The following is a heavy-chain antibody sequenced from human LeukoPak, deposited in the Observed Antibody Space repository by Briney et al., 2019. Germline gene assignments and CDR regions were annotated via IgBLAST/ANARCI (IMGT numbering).Heavy chain of an antibody. V-gene: IGHV3-7*01. D-gene: IGHD6-13*01. CDR3: ATTGHSSSWYYFDY. Sequence: GGSLRLSCAVSGFSFTNFWMSWVRQAPGRGLEWVANIKEDGSEKYYIDSVKGRFTISRDNAKMSLDLQMNSLRAEDTALYYCATTGHSSSWYYFDYWGRGTLVTVSS. CDR2: IKEDGSEK. CDR1: GFSFTNFW. J-gene: IGHJ4*02.